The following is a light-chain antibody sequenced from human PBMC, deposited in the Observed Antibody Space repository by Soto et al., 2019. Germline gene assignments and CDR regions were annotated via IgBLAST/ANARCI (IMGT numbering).Light chain of an antibody. J-gene: IGKJ1*01. CDR3: QQYASPLT. V-gene: IGKV3-20*01. CDR1: QSVDSAL. Sequence: EIELTQSPCSLSSSLGERATLSCRASQSVDSALFAWYQKKPGQPPMLLMYGASRRATGIPDRFSGSGSGTDFTLTISILEPEDFAVYYCQQYASPLTFGQGTKVEI. CDR2: GAS.